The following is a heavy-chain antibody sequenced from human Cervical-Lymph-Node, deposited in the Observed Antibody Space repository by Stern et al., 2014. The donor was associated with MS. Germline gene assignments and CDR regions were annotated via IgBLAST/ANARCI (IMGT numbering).Heavy chain of an antibody. V-gene: IGHV1-3*01. Sequence: QVQLVQSGAEVKKPGASVTVSCKASGDTFTSYAMHWVRQAPGQRIAWMGWINAGNGNTKYSQKFQGRVTITRDTSASTAYMELSSLRSEDTAVYYCATSGYSSGWYHLSIDYWGQGTLVTVSS. D-gene: IGHD6-19*01. CDR2: INAGNGNT. CDR3: ATSGYSSGWYHLSIDY. CDR1: GDTFTSYA. J-gene: IGHJ4*02.